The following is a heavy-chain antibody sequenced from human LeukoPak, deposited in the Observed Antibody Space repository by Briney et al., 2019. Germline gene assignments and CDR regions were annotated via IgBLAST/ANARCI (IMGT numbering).Heavy chain of an antibody. CDR2: ISGSGGST. CDR3: AKDLTYQLLVDNAFDI. J-gene: IGHJ3*02. Sequence: GGSLRLSCAASGFTFSSYAMSWVRQAPGKGLEWVSAISGSGGSTYYADSVKGRFTISRDNSKNTLYLQMNSLRDEDTAVYYCAKDLTYQLLVDNAFDIWGQGTMVTVSS. CDR1: GFTFSSYA. D-gene: IGHD2-2*01. V-gene: IGHV3-23*01.